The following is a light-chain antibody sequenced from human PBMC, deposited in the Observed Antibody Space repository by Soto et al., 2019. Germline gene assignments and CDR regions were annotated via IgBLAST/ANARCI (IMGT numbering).Light chain of an antibody. J-gene: IGKJ1*01. CDR3: QQHYDWLTWT. CDR1: QSVSSN. V-gene: IGKV3-15*01. Sequence: EIVMTQSPANLSVSPGERATLSCRASQSVSSNVAWYQQKPGQTPRLLIFGASTRATGIPARFTGSGSGTQFTLTITGLQSEDSAVYYCQQHYDWLTWTFGQGTKLEIK. CDR2: GAS.